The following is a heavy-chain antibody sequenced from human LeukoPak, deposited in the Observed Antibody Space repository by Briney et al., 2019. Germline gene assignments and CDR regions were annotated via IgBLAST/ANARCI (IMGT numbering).Heavy chain of an antibody. CDR1: RFTFRDYS. D-gene: IGHD2-2*01. Sequence: PGGSLRLSCAASRFTFRDYSMTWVRQAPVKGLEWVSSIRGGSDFIYHADSVKGRFTVSRDNAKNSLYLQMNSLRAEDTAVYYCARDHAGIVLPAAVGAHWGQGTLVTVSS. CDR2: IRGGSDFI. J-gene: IGHJ4*02. V-gene: IGHV3-21*01. CDR3: ARDHAGIVLPAAVGAH.